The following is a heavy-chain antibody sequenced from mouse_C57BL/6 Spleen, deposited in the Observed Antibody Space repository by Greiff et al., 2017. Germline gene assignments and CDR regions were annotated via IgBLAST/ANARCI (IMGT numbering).Heavy chain of an antibody. CDR1: GFTFSDYG. CDR3: ARRRDSKRYAMDY. Sequence: EVMLVESGGGLVKPGGSLKLSCAASGFTFSDYGMHWVRQAPEKGLEWVAYISSGSSTIYYADTVKGRFTISRDNAKNTLFLQMTSLRYEDTAMYYCARRRDSKRYAMDYWGQGTSVTVSS. CDR2: ISSGSSTI. V-gene: IGHV5-17*01. D-gene: IGHD2-5*01. J-gene: IGHJ4*01.